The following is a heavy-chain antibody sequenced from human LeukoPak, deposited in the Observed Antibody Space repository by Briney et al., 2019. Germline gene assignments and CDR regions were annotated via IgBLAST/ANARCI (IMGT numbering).Heavy chain of an antibody. CDR3: GRGGDGIDV. CDR1: GFTYSNYL. Sequence: GGSLSLSCAVSGFTYSNYLMHWVRQAPGGGVVGYLRINIDETKAYADSVSGRFTIYRHNAKNTLYLQMNSLRAEDTAVYLCGRGGDGIDVWGQGTTVIVSS. CDR2: INIDETKA. J-gene: IGHJ3*01. V-gene: IGHV3-74*01.